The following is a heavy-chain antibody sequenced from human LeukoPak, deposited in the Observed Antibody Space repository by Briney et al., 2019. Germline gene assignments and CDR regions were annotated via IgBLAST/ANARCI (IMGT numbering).Heavy chain of an antibody. J-gene: IGHJ4*02. CDR1: GYTFTDYY. D-gene: IGHD4-17*01. Sequence: ASVKVSCKASGYTFTDYYIHWVRQAPGQGLEWMGWINPSSGGTNYAQKFQGRVTMTRDTSISTAYMEVSSPRSDDAAVYYCARTVTTRNGYWGQGTLVTVSS. V-gene: IGHV1-2*02. CDR2: INPSSGGT. CDR3: ARTVTTRNGY.